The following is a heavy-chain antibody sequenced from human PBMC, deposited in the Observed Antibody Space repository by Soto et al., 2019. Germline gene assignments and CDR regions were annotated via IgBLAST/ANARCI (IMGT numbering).Heavy chain of an antibody. CDR2: ISYDGSNK. V-gene: IGHV3-30-3*01. D-gene: IGHD6-6*01. Sequence: QVQLVESGGGVVQPGRSLRLSCAASGFTFSSYAMHWVRQAPGKGLEWVAVISYDGSNKYYADSVKGRFTISRDNSKNTLYLQINSLRAEDTAVYYCAREGSSYDYWGQGTLVTVSS. CDR3: AREGSSYDY. J-gene: IGHJ4*02. CDR1: GFTFSSYA.